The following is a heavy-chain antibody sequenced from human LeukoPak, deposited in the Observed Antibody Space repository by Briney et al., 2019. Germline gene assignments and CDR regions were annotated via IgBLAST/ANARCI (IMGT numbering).Heavy chain of an antibody. CDR2: INHSGST. Sequence: KSSETLSLTCAVYGGSFSGYYWSWIRQPPGKGLKWIGEINHSGSTNCNPPLKSRVTISVDTSKNQFSLKLSSVTAADTAVYYCARGSAYYEFWSGFYWGQGTLVTVSS. CDR3: ARGSAYYEFWSGFY. CDR1: GGSFSGYY. V-gene: IGHV4-34*01. J-gene: IGHJ4*02. D-gene: IGHD3-3*01.